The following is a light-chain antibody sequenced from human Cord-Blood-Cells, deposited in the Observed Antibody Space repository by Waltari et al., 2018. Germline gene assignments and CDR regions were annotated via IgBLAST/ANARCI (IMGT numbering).Light chain of an antibody. V-gene: IGLV1-44*01. CDR1: SYTIGSNT. CDR3: AAWDDSLNGWV. Sequence: QSVLTQPPSASGTPGQRVTISCSGSSYTIGSNTVNWYQPRPGPAPKLHIYSNNQRPSGVPDRFSGSKSGTSASLAISGLQSEDEADYYCAAWDDSLNGWVFGGGTKLTVL. J-gene: IGLJ3*02. CDR2: SNN.